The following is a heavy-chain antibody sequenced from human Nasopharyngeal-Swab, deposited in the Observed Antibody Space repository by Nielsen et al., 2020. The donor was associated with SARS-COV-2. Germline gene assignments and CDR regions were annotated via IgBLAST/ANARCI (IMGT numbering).Heavy chain of an antibody. J-gene: IGHJ5*02. Sequence: GESLKISYKGSGYSFTSYWIGWVRQMPGKGLEWMGIIYPGDSDTRYSPSFQGQVTISADKSISTAYLQWSSLKASDTAMYYCARLDYDILTGWGGFDPWGQGTLVTVSS. CDR1: GYSFTSYW. CDR3: ARLDYDILTGWGGFDP. V-gene: IGHV5-51*01. D-gene: IGHD3-9*01. CDR2: IYPGDSDT.